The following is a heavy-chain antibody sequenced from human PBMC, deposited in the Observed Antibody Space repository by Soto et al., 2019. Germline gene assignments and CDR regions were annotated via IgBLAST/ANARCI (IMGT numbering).Heavy chain of an antibody. V-gene: IGHV3-7*04. D-gene: IGHD2-2*01. CDR3: TRGVIPAAPDFYGMDV. J-gene: IGHJ6*02. Sequence: PGGSLRLSCADSGFTFSSYWMTWVRQAPGKGLEWVANRKQDGTEKYYVDSVKGRFTISRDNAKKSLYLQMNSLRAEDTAVYYCTRGVIPAAPDFYGMDVWGQGTTVTVSS. CDR2: RKQDGTEK. CDR1: GFTFSSYW.